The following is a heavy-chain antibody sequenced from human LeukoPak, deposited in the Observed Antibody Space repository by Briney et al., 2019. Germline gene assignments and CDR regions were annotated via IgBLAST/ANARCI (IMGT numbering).Heavy chain of an antibody. CDR3: ARTYSSSTWFDP. J-gene: IGHJ5*02. V-gene: IGHV3-23*01. Sequence: PGGSLRLSCAASGFTFSSYAMSWVRQAPGKGVEWVSAISGSGGSTYYADSVKGRFTISRDNSKNTLYLQMNSLGAEDTAVYYCARTYSSSTWFDPWGQGTLVTVSS. CDR2: ISGSGGST. D-gene: IGHD6-6*01. CDR1: GFTFSSYA.